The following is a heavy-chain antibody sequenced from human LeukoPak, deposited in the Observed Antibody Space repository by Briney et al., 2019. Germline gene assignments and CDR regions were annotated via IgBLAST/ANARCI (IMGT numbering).Heavy chain of an antibody. V-gene: IGHV3-48*01. Sequence: GGSLRLSCAASGFTFSSYSMNWVRQAPGKGLEWVSYISSSSSTIYYADSVKGRFTISRDNAKNSLYLQMNSLRAEDTAVYYCARESGYNWNPHAGGYSIDYWGQGTLVTVSS. CDR1: GFTFSSYS. CDR3: ARESGYNWNPHAGGYSIDY. J-gene: IGHJ4*02. CDR2: ISSSSSTI. D-gene: IGHD1-20*01.